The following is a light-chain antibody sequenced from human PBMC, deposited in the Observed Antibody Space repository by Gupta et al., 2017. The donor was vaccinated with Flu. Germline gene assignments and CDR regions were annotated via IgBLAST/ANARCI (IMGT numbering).Light chain of an antibody. V-gene: IGKV2-30*01. CDR2: QGS. CDR1: QSLVSRDGNTY. Sequence: DVVMTQSPLSLPVTLGQPASIPCRSSQSLVSRDGNTYLHGFQQRPGQSPRRLIYQGSTRESGVPDRFSGSGSGTDFTLKISRVEAEDVGVYYCMQGSRWPWAFGQGTKVEIK. CDR3: MQGSRWPWA. J-gene: IGKJ1*01.